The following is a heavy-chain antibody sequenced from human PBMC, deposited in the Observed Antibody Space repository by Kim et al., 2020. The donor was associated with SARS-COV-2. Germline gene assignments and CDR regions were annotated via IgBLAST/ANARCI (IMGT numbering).Heavy chain of an antibody. Sequence: SETLSLTCTVSGGSISSSSYYWGWIRQPPGKGLEWIGSIYYSGSTYYNPSLKSRVTISVDTSKNQFSLKLSSVTAADTAVYYCARVVSVELLDYWGQGTLVTVSS. CDR3: ARVVSVELLDY. D-gene: IGHD1-7*01. V-gene: IGHV4-39*07. CDR2: IYYSGST. J-gene: IGHJ4*02. CDR1: GGSISSSSYY.